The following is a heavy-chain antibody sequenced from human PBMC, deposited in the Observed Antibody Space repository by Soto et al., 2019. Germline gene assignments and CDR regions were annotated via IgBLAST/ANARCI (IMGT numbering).Heavy chain of an antibody. CDR2: VNPNSGNT. Sequence: ASVKVSCKTSGFTFTSYDINWVRQATGQGLEWMGWVNPNSGNTDYAQKFQGRVTMTRNTSITTAYMELSSLRSEDTAVYYCARVPFVNFGDSVPFDYWGQGTQVTVSS. J-gene: IGHJ4*02. D-gene: IGHD4-17*01. CDR1: GFTFTSYD. V-gene: IGHV1-8*01. CDR3: ARVPFVNFGDSVPFDY.